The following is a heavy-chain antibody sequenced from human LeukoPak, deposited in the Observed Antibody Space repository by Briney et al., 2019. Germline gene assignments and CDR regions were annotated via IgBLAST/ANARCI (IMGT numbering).Heavy chain of an antibody. V-gene: IGHV3-7*01. J-gene: IGHJ6*04. CDR2: IKQDGSEK. CDR3: AELGITMIGGV. CDR1: GFSISKYW. Sequence: GGSLRLSCDASGFSISKYWIGWVRQAPGKGLEWVANIKQDGSEKYYVDSVKGRFTISRDNAKNSLYLQMNSLRAEDTAVYYCAELGITMIGGVRGKGTAVTISS. D-gene: IGHD3-10*02.